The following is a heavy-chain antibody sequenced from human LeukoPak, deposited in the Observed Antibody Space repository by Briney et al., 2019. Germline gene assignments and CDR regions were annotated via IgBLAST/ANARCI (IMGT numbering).Heavy chain of an antibody. CDR2: VYYTGAS. V-gene: IGHV4-39*07. D-gene: IGHD6-13*01. J-gene: IGHJ4*02. CDR1: GGSISSSSYY. CDR3: ARDFGSSWYGPLYYFDY. Sequence: SETLSLTCTVSGGSISSSSYYWGWIRQPPGKGLEWIGSVYYTGASYYNPSLKSRVTISIDTSKKHFSLKLTSVTAADTAVYYCARDFGSSWYGPLYYFDYWGQGTLVTVSS.